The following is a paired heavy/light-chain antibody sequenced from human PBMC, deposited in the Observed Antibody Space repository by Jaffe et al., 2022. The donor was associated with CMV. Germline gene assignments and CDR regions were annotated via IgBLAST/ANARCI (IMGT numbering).Light chain of an antibody. CDR2: QDS. Sequence: SYELTQPPSVSVSPGQTASITCSGDDLGGKFASWYQQKPGQSPVLVIYQDSKRPSGVPERFSGSNSGNTATLTISGTQTVDEADYYCHAWDSNTAVGFGGGSKLTVL. V-gene: IGLV3-1*01. CDR1: DLGGKF. CDR3: HAWDSNTAVG. J-gene: IGLJ2*01.
Heavy chain of an antibody. V-gene: IGHV3-33*08. Sequence: QVHLVESGGGVVQPGRSLRLSCAASGFTFSSSAMHWVRQAPGKGLEWVAILWYDGRVEYYADSVKGRFTVSRDNSKDTLYLQMNSLRANDTAVYYCARAGSAGWYPFDYWGQGTLVTVSS. D-gene: IGHD6-19*01. CDR1: GFTFSSSA. CDR3: ARAGSAGWYPFDY. CDR2: LWYDGRVE. J-gene: IGHJ4*02.